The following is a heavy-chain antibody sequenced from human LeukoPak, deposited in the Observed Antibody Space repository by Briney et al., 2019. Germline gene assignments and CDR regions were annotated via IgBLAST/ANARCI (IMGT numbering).Heavy chain of an antibody. D-gene: IGHD3-22*01. Sequence: PSETLSLTCTVSGGSISSSSYFWGWIRQPPGKGLEWIGSIYYSGSTYYNPSLKSRVTISVDTSKNQFSLKLNSVTAADTAVYYCARHLYESRGQTSFDYWGQGTPVTVSS. CDR2: IYYSGST. V-gene: IGHV4-39*01. J-gene: IGHJ4*02. CDR3: ARHLYESRGQTSFDY. CDR1: GGSISSSSYF.